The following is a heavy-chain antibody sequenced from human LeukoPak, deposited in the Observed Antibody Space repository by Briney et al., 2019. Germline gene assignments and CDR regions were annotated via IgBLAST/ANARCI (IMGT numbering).Heavy chain of an antibody. CDR3: ARDRGGSYSAIDY. Sequence: GGSLRLSCAASGFSFSSFAMTWVRQAPGKGLEWVSSITGGHYATYNTDSVKGRFTISRDNAKNTLYLQMNSLRAEDTAVYYCARDRGGSYSAIDYWGQGTLVTVSS. V-gene: IGHV3-23*01. CDR1: GFSFSSFA. D-gene: IGHD1-26*01. CDR2: ITGGHYAT. J-gene: IGHJ4*02.